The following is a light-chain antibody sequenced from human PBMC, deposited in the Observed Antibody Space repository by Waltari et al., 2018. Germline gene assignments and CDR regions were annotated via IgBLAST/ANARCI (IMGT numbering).Light chain of an antibody. CDR1: SRDVEGFNF. J-gene: IGLJ2*01. V-gene: IGLV2-14*03. CDR3: SSYTSVNTR. Sequence: QSALTQPASMSGSPGQSIIISCTGTSRDVEGFNFVSLYQQYPGKAPKLILYDVANRRSGVSHRFSGSRSDNTASLTISGLQAEDEADYYCSSYTSVNTRFGGGTKLTVL. CDR2: DVA.